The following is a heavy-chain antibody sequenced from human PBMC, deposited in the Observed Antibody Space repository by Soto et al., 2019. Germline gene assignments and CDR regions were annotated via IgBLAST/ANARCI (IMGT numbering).Heavy chain of an antibody. CDR1: GFTFSSYA. CDR3: AKGGYYDILTGYRFDY. CDR2: ISGSGGST. D-gene: IGHD3-9*01. J-gene: IGHJ4*02. V-gene: IGHV3-23*01. Sequence: GGSLRLSCAASGFTFSSYAMSWVRQAPGKGLEWVSAISGSGGSTYYADSVKGRFTISRDNSKNTLYLQMNSLRAEDTDVYYCAKGGYYDILTGYRFDYWGQGTLVTVSS.